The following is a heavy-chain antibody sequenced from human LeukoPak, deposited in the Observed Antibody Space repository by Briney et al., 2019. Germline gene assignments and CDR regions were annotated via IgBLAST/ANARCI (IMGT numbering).Heavy chain of an antibody. D-gene: IGHD3-22*01. Sequence: GGSLRLSCAASGFTFSSYGMSWVRQAPGKGLEWVPAISGSGGSTYYADSVKGRFTISRDNSKNTLYLQMNSLRAEDTAVYYCAKERITMIVVVITTGYFQHWGQGTLVTVSS. CDR2: ISGSGGST. J-gene: IGHJ1*01. V-gene: IGHV3-23*01. CDR1: GFTFSSYG. CDR3: AKERITMIVVVITTGYFQH.